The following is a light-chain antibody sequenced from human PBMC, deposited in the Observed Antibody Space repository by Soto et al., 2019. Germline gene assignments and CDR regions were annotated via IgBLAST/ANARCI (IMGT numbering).Light chain of an antibody. V-gene: IGLV2-8*01. CDR2: EVN. CDR3: SSYAGSNNFVV. Sequence: QPVLTQPPSASGSPGQSVTLSCTGTSSDVGGFNYVSWYQQHPGKAPKRMIYEVNKRPSGVPDRFSGSKSGNTASLTVSGLQAEDEADYYCSSYAGSNNFVVFGGGTKLTVL. J-gene: IGLJ2*01. CDR1: SSDVGGFNY.